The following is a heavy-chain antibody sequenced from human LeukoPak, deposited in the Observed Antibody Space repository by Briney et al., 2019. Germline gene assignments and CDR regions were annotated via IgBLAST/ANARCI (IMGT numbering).Heavy chain of an antibody. CDR1: GGSFSGYY. V-gene: IGHV4-34*01. J-gene: IGHJ4*02. CDR3: AREGTRSGQDY. D-gene: IGHD2-15*01. Sequence: PSETLSLTCAVYGGSFSGYYWSWIRQPPGKGLEWTGEINHSGSTNYNPSLKSRVTISVDTSKNQFSLKLSSVTAADTAVYYCAREGTRSGQDYWGQGTLVTVSS. CDR2: INHSGST.